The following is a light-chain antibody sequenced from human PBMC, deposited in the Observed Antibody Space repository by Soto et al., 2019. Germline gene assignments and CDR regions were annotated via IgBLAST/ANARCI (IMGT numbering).Light chain of an antibody. CDR3: QQYGSSPLT. CDR2: GAS. V-gene: IGKV3-20*01. J-gene: IGKJ4*01. CDR1: ESVSDNY. Sequence: IVLTQTPGPLSLSPGERATLSCMSSESVSDNYLAWYQQRSGQAPRLVIYGASSRASAVPDRFSGSGSGADVTLTISRLEPEDFAGYYCQQYGSSPLTFGGGTRWIS.